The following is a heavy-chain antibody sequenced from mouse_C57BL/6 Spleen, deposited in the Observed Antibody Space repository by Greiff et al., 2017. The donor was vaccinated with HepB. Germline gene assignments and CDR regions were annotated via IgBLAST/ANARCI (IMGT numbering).Heavy chain of an antibody. J-gene: IGHJ4*01. CDR2: INPNYGTT. CDR1: GYSFTDYN. Sequence: EVQLQQSGPELVKPGASVKISCKASGYSFTDYNMNWVKQSNGKSLEWIGVINPNYGTTSYNQKFKGKATLTVDQSSSTAYMQLNSLTSEESAVYYCSRIYYYGSSYDAMDYWGQGTSVTVSS. V-gene: IGHV1-39*01. D-gene: IGHD1-1*01. CDR3: SRIYYYGSSYDAMDY.